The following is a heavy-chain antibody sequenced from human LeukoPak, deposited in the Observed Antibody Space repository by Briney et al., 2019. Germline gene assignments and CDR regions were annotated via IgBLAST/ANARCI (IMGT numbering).Heavy chain of an antibody. CDR3: AKRGVVIRAVIIVGFHKEAYYFDY. J-gene: IGHJ4*02. CDR2: FSATDGSA. CDR1: GFTVSSYG. D-gene: IGHD3-10*01. Sequence: GGSLRLSCAASGFTVSSYGMTWVRQAPGKGLEWVSAFSATDGSAQYAESVRGRFTISRDNSKNSLYLQMNSLRAEDTAVYFCAKRGVVIRAVIIVGFHKEAYYFDYWGQGALVTVSS. V-gene: IGHV3-23*01.